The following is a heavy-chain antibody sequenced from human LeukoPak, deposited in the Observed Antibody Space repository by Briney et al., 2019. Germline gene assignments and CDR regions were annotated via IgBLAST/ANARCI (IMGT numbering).Heavy chain of an antibody. V-gene: IGHV1-2*02. D-gene: IGHD5-12*01. Sequence: ASVKVSCKASGYTFTGYYMHWVRQAPGQGLEWMGWINPNSGGTNYAQKFQGRVTMTRDTSISTAYMELSRLRSDDTAVYYCARVVSGYDYRYFDYWGQGTLVTVSS. CDR1: GYTFTGYY. CDR3: ARVVSGYDYRYFDY. CDR2: INPNSGGT. J-gene: IGHJ4*02.